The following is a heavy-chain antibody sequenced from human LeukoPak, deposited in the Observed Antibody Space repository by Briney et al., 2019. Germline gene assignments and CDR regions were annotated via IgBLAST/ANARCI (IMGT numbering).Heavy chain of an antibody. V-gene: IGHV3-23*01. CDR1: GFTFSNYG. CDR3: ARGFDM. Sequence: PGGSLRLSCAASGFTFSNYGMSWNRQAPGKGLEWVSAITSNGGSTYYVDSVKGRFTISRDNSKKTLYLQMNNLRAEDTAVYYCARGFDMWGQGTMVTVSS. J-gene: IGHJ3*02. CDR2: ITSNGGST.